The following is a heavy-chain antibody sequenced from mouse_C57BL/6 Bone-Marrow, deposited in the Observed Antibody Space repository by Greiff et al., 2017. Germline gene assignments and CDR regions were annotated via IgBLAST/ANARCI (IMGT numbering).Heavy chain of an antibody. CDR2: IDPSDSYT. Sequence: VQLHQPGAELVRPGTSVKLSCKASGYTFTSYWMHWVKQRPGQGLEWIGVIDPSDSYTNYNQKFKGKATLTVDTSSSTAYMQLSSLTSEDSAVYYCARSVSLITTVVDNYWGQGTTLTVSS. D-gene: IGHD1-1*01. CDR3: ARSVSLITTVVDNY. V-gene: IGHV1-59*01. J-gene: IGHJ2*01. CDR1: GYTFTSYW.